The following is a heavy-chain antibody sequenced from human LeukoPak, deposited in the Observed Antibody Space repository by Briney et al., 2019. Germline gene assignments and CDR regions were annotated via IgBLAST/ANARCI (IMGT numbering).Heavy chain of an antibody. J-gene: IGHJ4*02. CDR1: EFTFSSSA. CDR3: AKQLGYCSDGSCYFPY. Sequence: GGSLRLSCAASEFTFSSSAMSWVRQAPGKGLEWVSAISNNGGYTYYADSVQGRFTISRDNSKSTLCLQMNSLRAEDTAVYYCAKQLGYCSDGSCYFPYWGQGTLVTVSS. D-gene: IGHD2-15*01. CDR2: ISNNGGYT. V-gene: IGHV3-23*01.